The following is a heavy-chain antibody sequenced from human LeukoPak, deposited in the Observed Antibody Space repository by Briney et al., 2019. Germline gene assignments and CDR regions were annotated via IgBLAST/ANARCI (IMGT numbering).Heavy chain of an antibody. V-gene: IGHV1-2*04. CDR3: ARGHYGSGRYYNVFGGYYFDY. CDR1: GYTFTVYY. Sequence: ASVTVSCTASGYTFTVYYMHWVRQAPGQGLERMGWINPNSGGTNYAQKFQGWVTMTRDTSISTAYMELSRLRSDDTAVDYCARGHYGSGRYYNVFGGYYFDYWGEGTLVTVSS. J-gene: IGHJ4*02. D-gene: IGHD3-10*01. CDR2: INPNSGGT.